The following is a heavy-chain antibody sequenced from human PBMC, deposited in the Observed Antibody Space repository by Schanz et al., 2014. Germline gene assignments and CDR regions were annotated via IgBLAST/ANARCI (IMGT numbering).Heavy chain of an antibody. Sequence: VQLVESGGGLVRPGGSLRLSCAASGLLFSYYYMSGVRQAPGKGLEWVSLVSASGGGPFYADSVKGRFTISRDNAKNSLYLQMNSLTAEDTAVYYCARGVRIDYWGQGTLVTVSS. J-gene: IGHJ4*02. CDR1: GLLFSYYY. D-gene: IGHD3-3*01. CDR2: SASGGGP. CDR3: ARGVRIDY. V-gene: IGHV3-11*04.